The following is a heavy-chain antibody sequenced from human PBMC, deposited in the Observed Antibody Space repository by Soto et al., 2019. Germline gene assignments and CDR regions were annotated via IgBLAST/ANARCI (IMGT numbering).Heavy chain of an antibody. CDR1: GFTFSDYY. Sequence: GSLSLSCAASGFTFSDYYMSWIRQAPGKGLEWVSYISSSGSTIYYADSVKGRFTISRDNAKNSLYLQMNSLRAEDTAVYYCARDQEGYNWNYYYYYYMDVWGKGTTVTVSS. D-gene: IGHD1-20*01. J-gene: IGHJ6*03. CDR2: ISSSGSTI. V-gene: IGHV3-11*01. CDR3: ARDQEGYNWNYYYYYYMDV.